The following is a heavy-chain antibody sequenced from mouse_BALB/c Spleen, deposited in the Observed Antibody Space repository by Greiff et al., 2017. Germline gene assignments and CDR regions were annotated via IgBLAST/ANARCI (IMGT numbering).Heavy chain of an antibody. CDR1: GFTFSSFG. D-gene: IGHD4-1*01. V-gene: IGHV5-17*02. CDR2: ISSGSSTI. Sequence: EVKLMESGGGLVQPGGSRKLSCAASGFTFSSFGMHWVRQAPEKGLEWVAYISSGSSTIYYADTVKGRFTISRDNPKNTLFLQMTSLRSEDTAMYYCARSWGYFDYWGQGTTLTVSS. CDR3: ARSWGYFDY. J-gene: IGHJ2*01.